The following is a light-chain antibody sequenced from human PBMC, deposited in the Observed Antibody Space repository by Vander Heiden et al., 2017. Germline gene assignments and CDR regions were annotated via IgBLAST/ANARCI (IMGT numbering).Light chain of an antibody. V-gene: IGKV3-20*01. CDR1: QSVSSSY. Sequence: EIVLTQSPGTLSLSPGERATLSCRASQSVSSSYLAWYQQEPGQAPKLLIYGASSRATGIPDRFRGRASGTDFTLTISRLEPEDFAVYYCQQYCSSPVFTFGHGTKVDLK. CDR3: QQYCSSPVFT. J-gene: IGKJ3*01. CDR2: GAS.